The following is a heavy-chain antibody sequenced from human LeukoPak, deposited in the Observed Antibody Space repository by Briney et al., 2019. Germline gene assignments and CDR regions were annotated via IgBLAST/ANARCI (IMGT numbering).Heavy chain of an antibody. CDR1: GFTFHDYA. D-gene: IGHD6-6*01. Sequence: PGGSLRLSCAASGFTFHDYAMHWVRQAPGKGLEWVSLISWDGGSTYYADSVKGRFTISRDNSKNSLYLQMNSLRAEDTAVYYCATANIEQLAPFDYWGQGTLVTVSS. CDR2: ISWDGGST. J-gene: IGHJ4*02. CDR3: ATANIEQLAPFDY. V-gene: IGHV3-43D*03.